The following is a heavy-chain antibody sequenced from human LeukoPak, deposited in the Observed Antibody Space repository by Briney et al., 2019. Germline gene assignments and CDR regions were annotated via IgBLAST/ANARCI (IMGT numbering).Heavy chain of an antibody. Sequence: GGSLRLSCAASGFTFSSYSMNWVRQAPGKGLEWVSSISSSSSYIYYADSVKGRFTISRDNAKNSLYLQMNSLRAEDTAVYYCARDYDFWSGYLGFDYWGQGTLVTVSS. CDR1: GFTFSSYS. J-gene: IGHJ4*02. CDR2: ISSSSSYI. V-gene: IGHV3-21*01. CDR3: ARDYDFWSGYLGFDY. D-gene: IGHD3-3*01.